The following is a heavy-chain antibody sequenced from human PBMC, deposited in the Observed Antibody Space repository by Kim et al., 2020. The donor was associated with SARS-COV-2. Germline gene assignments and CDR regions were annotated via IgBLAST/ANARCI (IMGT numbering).Heavy chain of an antibody. V-gene: IGHV3-23*01. J-gene: IGHJ5*02. D-gene: IGHD3-16*01. Sequence: GGSLRLSCAPSGFTFNAYDMNWVRQAPGKGLEWVSVTCYSGVSTFYADSVKGRFTISRDNSYNTLFLQMNSLRADDTAVYYCVRGGGGNKPFDPLGQGT. CDR1: GFTFNAYD. CDR3: VRGGGGNKPFDP. CDR2: TCYSGVST.